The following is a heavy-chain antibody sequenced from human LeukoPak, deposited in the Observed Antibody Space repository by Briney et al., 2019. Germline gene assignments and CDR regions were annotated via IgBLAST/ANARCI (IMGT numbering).Heavy chain of an antibody. CDR1: GYTFTGYG. CDR3: ARQVDTTMALPDY. CDR2: ISAYNGNT. V-gene: IGHV1-18*01. Sequence: ASVTVSCTASGYTFTGYGISWVRQAPGQGLEWMGWISAYNGNTNYAQKLQGRVTMTTDTSTSTAYMELRSLRSDDTAMFYCARQVDTTMALPDYWGQGTLVTVSS. D-gene: IGHD5-18*01. J-gene: IGHJ4*02.